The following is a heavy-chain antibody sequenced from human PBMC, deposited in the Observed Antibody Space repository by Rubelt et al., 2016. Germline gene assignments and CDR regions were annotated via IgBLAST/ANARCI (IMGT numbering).Heavy chain of an antibody. Sequence: VEFGGGLAQPGGSLRLSCAASGFTFSSYGMSWVRQAPGEGPEWVSSISGGAHASYYGESVKGRFTISRDNSKNMLFLQMNSLRAEDTAVYYCAKDGTAGTTRPKYFDGWGQGTLVTVSS. CDR3: AKDGTAGTTRPKYFDG. V-gene: IGHV3-23*04. CDR2: ISGGAHAS. J-gene: IGHJ4*02. CDR1: GFTFSSYG. D-gene: IGHD1-1*01.